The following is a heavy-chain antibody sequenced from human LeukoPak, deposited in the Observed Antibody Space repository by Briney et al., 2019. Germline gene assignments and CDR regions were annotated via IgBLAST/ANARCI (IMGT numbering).Heavy chain of an antibody. Sequence: GGSLRLSCAASGFTFSSYAMSWVRQAPGKGLEWVSAISGSGGSTYYADSVKGRFTISRDNSKNTLYLQMNSLRAEDTAVYYCAKETGFAAFGGVIVDYWGQGTLVTVSS. D-gene: IGHD3-16*02. CDR2: ISGSGGST. CDR1: GFTFSSYA. J-gene: IGHJ4*02. V-gene: IGHV3-23*01. CDR3: AKETGFAAFGGVIVDY.